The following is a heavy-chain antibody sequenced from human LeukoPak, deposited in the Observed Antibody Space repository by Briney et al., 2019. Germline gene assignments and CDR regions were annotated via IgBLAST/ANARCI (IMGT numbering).Heavy chain of an antibody. CDR3: ARERRGTRNIDY. Sequence: SETLSLTCAVYGGSFSGYYWSWIRQPPGKGLEWIGEINHSGSTNYNPSLKSRVTISVDTSKNQFSLKLSSVTAADTAVYYCARERRGTRNIDYWGQGTLVTVSS. CDR1: GGSFSGYY. J-gene: IGHJ4*02. V-gene: IGHV4-34*01. CDR2: INHSGST. D-gene: IGHD1-26*01.